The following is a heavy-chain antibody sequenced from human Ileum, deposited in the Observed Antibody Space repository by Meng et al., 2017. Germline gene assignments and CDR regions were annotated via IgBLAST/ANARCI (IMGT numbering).Heavy chain of an antibody. V-gene: IGHV1-18*01. CDR2: ISAYNGNT. D-gene: IGHD1-7*01. CDR3: ARGNYSTVTKSFDY. J-gene: IGHJ4*02. CDR1: GYTFTNYC. Sequence: QFGICVNNPGASVNVACKASGYTFTNYCISWVRQAPGQGLEWMGWISAYNGNTNYAQKLQGRVTMTTDTSTSTAYMELRSLRSDDTAVYYCARGNYSTVTKSFDYWGQGTLVTVSS.